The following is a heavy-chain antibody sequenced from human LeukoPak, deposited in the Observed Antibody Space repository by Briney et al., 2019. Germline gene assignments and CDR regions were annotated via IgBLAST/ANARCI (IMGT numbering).Heavy chain of an antibody. J-gene: IGHJ5*02. Sequence: ASVKVSCTASGGTFSSYAISWVRQAPGQGLEWMGRIIPIFGIANYAQKFQGRVTITADKSTSTAYMELSSLRSEDTAVYYCARENYSSSWANWFDPWGQGTLVTVSS. CDR2: IIPIFGIA. CDR3: ARENYSSSWANWFDP. D-gene: IGHD6-13*01. V-gene: IGHV1-69*04. CDR1: GGTFSSYA.